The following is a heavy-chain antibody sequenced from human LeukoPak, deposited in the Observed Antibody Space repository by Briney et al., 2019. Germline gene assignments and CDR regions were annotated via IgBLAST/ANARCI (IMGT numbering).Heavy chain of an antibody. CDR2: IYYSGST. CDR3: ARVGRVATIGYYYYYMDV. Sequence: SETLSLTCTVSGGSISSYYWSWIRQPPGKGLEWIGYIYYSGSTNYNPSLKSRVTISVDTSKNQFSLKLSSVTAADTAVYYCARVGRVATIGYYYYYMDVWGKGTTVTVSS. J-gene: IGHJ6*03. V-gene: IGHV4-59*01. CDR1: GGSISSYY. D-gene: IGHD5-12*01.